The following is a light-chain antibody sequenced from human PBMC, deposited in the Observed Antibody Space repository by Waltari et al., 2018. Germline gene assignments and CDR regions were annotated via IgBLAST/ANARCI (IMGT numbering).Light chain of an antibody. CDR3: QAWDNTTPV. V-gene: IGLV3-1*01. J-gene: IGLJ1*01. CDR1: ELGDKY. Sequence: SYELTQPPSVSMSPGQTVSITCSGDELGDKYVCWSQQKPGQSPVLVIYEDSKRPSGIPERFSGSNSGNTATLTITGTRAMDEADYYCQAWDNTTPVFGTGTRVTVL. CDR2: EDS.